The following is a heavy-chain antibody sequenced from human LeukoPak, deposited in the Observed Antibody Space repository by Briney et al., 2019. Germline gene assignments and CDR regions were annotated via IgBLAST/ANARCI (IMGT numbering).Heavy chain of an antibody. CDR2: ISYDGTKK. D-gene: IGHD2-2*01. J-gene: IGHJ4*02. Sequence: GRPLRLSCAASVYTFSSYAMHCARQAPGKGLEWVAFISYDGTKKYYTDSMKGRFTISRDISKHTLYLQMKSLRADDTAVYYCARMGTTTTQSTHLDYWGQGTLVTVSS. V-gene: IGHV3-30*04. CDR1: VYTFSSYA. CDR3: ARMGTTTTQSTHLDY.